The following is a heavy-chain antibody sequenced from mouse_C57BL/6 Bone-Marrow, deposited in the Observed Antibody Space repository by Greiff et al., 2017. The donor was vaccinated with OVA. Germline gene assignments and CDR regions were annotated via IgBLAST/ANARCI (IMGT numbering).Heavy chain of an antibody. J-gene: IGHJ2*01. V-gene: IGHV5-17*03. CDR3: ARGRITTVVALDY. CDR1: GFTFSDYG. D-gene: IGHD1-1*01. CDR2: ISSGSSTI. Sequence: EVKLVESGGGLVKPGGSLKLSCAASGFTFSDYGMHWVRQAPEKGLEWVAYISSGSSTIYYADTVKGRFTISRDNAKNNLYLQMSHLKSEDTAMYYCARGRITTVVALDYWGQGTTLTVAS.